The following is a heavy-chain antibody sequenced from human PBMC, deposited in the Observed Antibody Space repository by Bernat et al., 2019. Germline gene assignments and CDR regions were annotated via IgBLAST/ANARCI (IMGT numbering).Heavy chain of an antibody. CDR1: GGTFSSYA. Sequence: QVQLVQSGAEVKKPGSSVKVSCKASGGTFSSYAISWVRQAPGQGLEWMGGIIPIFGTANYAQKFQGRVTITADESTSTAYMELSSLRSEDTAVYYCARAPDQYCSGGSCYGSWFDPWGQGTLVTVSS. V-gene: IGHV1-69*01. CDR2: IIPIFGTA. J-gene: IGHJ5*02. D-gene: IGHD2-15*01. CDR3: ARAPDQYCSGGSCYGSWFDP.